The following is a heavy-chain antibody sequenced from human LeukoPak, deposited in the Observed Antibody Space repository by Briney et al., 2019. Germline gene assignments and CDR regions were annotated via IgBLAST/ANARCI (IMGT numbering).Heavy chain of an antibody. J-gene: IGHJ4*02. D-gene: IGHD3-10*01. CDR2: INAGNGNT. V-gene: IGHV1-3*01. CDR3: ARSLGIGELSY. Sequence: GASVKVSCKASGYTFTSYAMHWVRQAPGQRLEWMGWINAGNGNTKYSQEFQGGVTITRDTSASTAYMELSSLRSDDTAVYYCARSLGIGELSYWGQGTLVTVSS. CDR1: GYTFTSYA.